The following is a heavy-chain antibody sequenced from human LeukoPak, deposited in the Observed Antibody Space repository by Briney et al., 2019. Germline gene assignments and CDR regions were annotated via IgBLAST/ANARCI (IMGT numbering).Heavy chain of an antibody. CDR2: VSAYNGDT. D-gene: IGHD6-19*01. Sequence: ASVKVSCMASGYTFTSYGISWVRQAPGQGLDWMGRVSAYNGDTNYAQKLQGRVTMTTDTSTSTAYMELRSLRSDDTAVYYCARGLQENLAWLQAFSAFDIWGQGTMVTVSS. CDR3: ARGLQENLAWLQAFSAFDI. J-gene: IGHJ3*02. CDR1: GYTFTSYG. V-gene: IGHV1-18*01.